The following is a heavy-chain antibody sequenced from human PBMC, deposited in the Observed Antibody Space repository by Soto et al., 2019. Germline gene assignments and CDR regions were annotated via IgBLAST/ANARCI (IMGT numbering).Heavy chain of an antibody. J-gene: IGHJ4*02. CDR2: VYYSGTT. V-gene: IGHV4-61*01. CDR3: ARTTAVPNTLRSRYFFDY. D-gene: IGHD4-17*01. Sequence: SETLSLTCSVSGGSVSNKTYYWSWIRQPPGKRLEWIGYVYYSGTTNYNPALKSRVTISVDLSKNQFSLRLSSVTTADTALYYCARTTAVPNTLRSRYFFDYWGQGTLVTVSS. CDR1: GGSVSNKTYY.